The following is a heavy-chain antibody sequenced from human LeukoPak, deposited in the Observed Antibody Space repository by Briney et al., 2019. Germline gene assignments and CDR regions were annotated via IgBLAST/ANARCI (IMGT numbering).Heavy chain of an antibody. CDR2: IYYSGST. D-gene: IGHD3-16*01. CDR1: GGSISSGGYS. J-gene: IGHJ5*02. Sequence: PSQTLSLTCTVSGGSISSGGYSWSWIRQHPGKGLEWTGYIYYSGSTYYNPSLKSRVTISVDTSKNQFSLKLSSVTAADTAVYYCARGRTDYGWFDPWGQGTLVTVSS. V-gene: IGHV4-31*03. CDR3: ARGRTDYGWFDP.